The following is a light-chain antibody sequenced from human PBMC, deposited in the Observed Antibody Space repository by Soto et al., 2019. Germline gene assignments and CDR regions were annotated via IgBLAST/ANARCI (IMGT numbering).Light chain of an antibody. CDR3: QKYNSAPWT. CDR1: QGISKY. CDR2: AAS. J-gene: IGKJ1*01. Sequence: DSQMTQSQSSLSASVGDRVTITCRASQGISKYLGWYQQKPGKVPELLIYAASTLQSGVPSRFSGSGSGTDFTLTISSLQPEDVATYYCQKYNSAPWTFGQGTKVDIK. V-gene: IGKV1-27*01.